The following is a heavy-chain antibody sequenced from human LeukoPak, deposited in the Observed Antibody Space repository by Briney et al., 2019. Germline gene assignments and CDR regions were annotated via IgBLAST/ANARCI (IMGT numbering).Heavy chain of an antibody. CDR2: INHSGST. J-gene: IGHJ5*02. CDR3: ARGLTSRYYDSSGYHL. V-gene: IGHV4-34*01. Sequence: SETLSLTCAVYGGSFSGYYWSWIRQPPGKGLEWIGEINHSGSTNYNPSLKSRVTISVDTSKNQFSLKLSSVTAADTAVYYCARGLTSRYYDSSGYHLWGQGTLVTVSS. CDR1: GGSFSGYY. D-gene: IGHD3-22*01.